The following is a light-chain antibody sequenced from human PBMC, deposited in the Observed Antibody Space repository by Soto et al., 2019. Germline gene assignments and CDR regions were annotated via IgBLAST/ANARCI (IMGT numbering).Light chain of an antibody. CDR2: DAS. J-gene: IGKJ1*01. CDR3: QQYSSYSAWT. V-gene: IGKV1-5*01. Sequence: DIQRTQSPSTLSASIGDRVTITCRASQRTNKWLAWHQQKPGKAPKLLIYDASSLQSGVPPRFSGSGSGTEFTLTIRSLQPDDIATYYGQQYSSYSAWTGGEGTKVEIK. CDR1: QRTNKW.